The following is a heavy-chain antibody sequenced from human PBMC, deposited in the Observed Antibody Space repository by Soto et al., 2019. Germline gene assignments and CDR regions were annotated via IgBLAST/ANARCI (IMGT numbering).Heavy chain of an antibody. CDR3: XRGLEMATIADAFDI. D-gene: IGHD5-12*01. Sequence: RLPCAASWGNIRSYSMNWVLKAPGKGLEWVSSISSSSSYIYYADSVKGRFTISRDNAKNSLYLQMNSLRAEDTAVYYCXRGLEMATIADAFDIWGQGTMVTVSS. CDR2: ISSSSSYI. CDR1: WGNIRSYS. J-gene: IGHJ3*02. V-gene: IGHV3-21*01.